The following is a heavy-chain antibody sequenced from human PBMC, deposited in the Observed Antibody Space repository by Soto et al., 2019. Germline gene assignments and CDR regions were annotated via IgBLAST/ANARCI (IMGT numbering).Heavy chain of an antibody. CDR2: INHSGST. CDR3: ARSQHYDFWSGPHYYYGMDV. J-gene: IGHJ6*02. CDR1: GGSFSGYY. Sequence: PSETLSLTCAVYGGSFSGYYWSWIRQPPGKGLEWLGEINHSGSTNYNPSLKSRVTISVDTSKNQFSLKLSSVTAADTAVYYCARSQHYDFWSGPHYYYGMDVWGQGTTVTVSS. V-gene: IGHV4-34*01. D-gene: IGHD3-3*01.